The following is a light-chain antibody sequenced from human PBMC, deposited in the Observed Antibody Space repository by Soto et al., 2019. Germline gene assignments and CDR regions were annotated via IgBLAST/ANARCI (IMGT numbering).Light chain of an antibody. CDR3: QQYGSSGT. J-gene: IGKJ1*01. V-gene: IGKV3-20*01. Sequence: EIVLTQSTDTLALAPGERATLSCRTSQSVSSNYLAWYQQKPAQAPRLLIYGASSRATGIPGRFSGSGSGIDFTLTISRLEPEDFAVYYCQQYGSSGTFGQGTKVDIK. CDR1: QSVSSNY. CDR2: GAS.